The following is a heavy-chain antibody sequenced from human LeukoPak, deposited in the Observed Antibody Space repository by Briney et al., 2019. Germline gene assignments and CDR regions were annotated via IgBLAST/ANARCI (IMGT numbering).Heavy chain of an antibody. Sequence: SETLSLTCSVSGDSISLSFYYWGWIRQPPGKAREWIGSVYYSGTTSYNPSRKSGIIITENMSKNHFSLRLRSVTAADTAMYYCARGTLYRGWSYYLDFWGQGSQVTVSS. V-gene: IGHV4-39*07. J-gene: IGHJ4*02. D-gene: IGHD6-19*01. CDR2: VYYSGTT. CDR3: ARGTLYRGWSYYLDF. CDR1: GDSISLSFYY.